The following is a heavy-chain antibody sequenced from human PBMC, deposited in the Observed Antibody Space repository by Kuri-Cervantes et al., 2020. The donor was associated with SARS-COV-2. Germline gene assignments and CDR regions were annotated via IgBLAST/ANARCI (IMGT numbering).Heavy chain of an antibody. CDR1: GYTFTSYG. D-gene: IGHD3-10*01. J-gene: IGHJ4*02. CDR3: ARSTYYGSGSYPNRYYFDY. V-gene: IGHV1-18*01. Sequence: ASVKVSCKASGYTFTSYGISWVRQAPGQGLEWMGWISAYNDNTNYAQKLQGRVTMTTDTSTSTAYMELRSLRSDDTTVYYCARSTYYGSGSYPNRYYFDYWGQGTLVTVSS. CDR2: ISAYNDNT.